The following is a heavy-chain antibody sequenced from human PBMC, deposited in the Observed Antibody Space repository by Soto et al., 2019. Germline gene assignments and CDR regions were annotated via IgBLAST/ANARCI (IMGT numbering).Heavy chain of an antibody. CDR3: ARGKNRLQLGGNYYYITDV. V-gene: IGHV1-69*05. Sequence: QVQLVQSGAEVKKPGSSVKVSCKASGGTFSSSAISWVRQAPGQGLEWMGGIMPIFRTPDYAQKFQGRVTITTDESSSTAYMELSSLRSEDTAVYCCARGKNRLQLGGNYYYITDVWCQGTAVTVSS. CDR2: IMPIFRTP. CDR1: GGTFSSSA. D-gene: IGHD5-12*01. J-gene: IGHJ6*02.